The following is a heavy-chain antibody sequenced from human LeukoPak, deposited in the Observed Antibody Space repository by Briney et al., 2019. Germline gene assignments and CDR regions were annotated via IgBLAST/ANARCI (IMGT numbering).Heavy chain of an antibody. CDR2: IYTSGST. Sequence: TLSLTCTVSGGSISSGSYYWSWIRQPAGKGLEWIGRIYTSGSTNYNPSLKSRVTISVDTSKNQFSLKLSSVTAADAAVYYCARGVSMIVAFDYWGQGTLVTVSS. D-gene: IGHD3-22*01. V-gene: IGHV4-61*02. J-gene: IGHJ4*02. CDR3: ARGVSMIVAFDY. CDR1: GGSISSGSYY.